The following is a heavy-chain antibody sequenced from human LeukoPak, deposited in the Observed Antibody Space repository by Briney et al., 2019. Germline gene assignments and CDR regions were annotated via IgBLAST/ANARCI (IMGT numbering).Heavy chain of an antibody. CDR2: IPGNTRLI. D-gene: IGHD3-16*02. V-gene: IGHV3-48*04. CDR1: GFTVSSNS. CDR3: VRERSMICFGELIVPDAFDL. Sequence: PGGSLRLSCTVSGFTVSSNSMSWVRQTPGKGLEWLSYIPGNTRLIYEADSVKGRFSISRDNAKNSLFLQMNSLRAEDTAVYYCVRERSMICFGELIVPDAFDLWGQGTLLTAAS. J-gene: IGHJ3*01.